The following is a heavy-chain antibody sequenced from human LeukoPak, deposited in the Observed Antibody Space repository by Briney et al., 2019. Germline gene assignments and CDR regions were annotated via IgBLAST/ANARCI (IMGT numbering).Heavy chain of an antibody. CDR1: GFTFDDYA. CDR2: ISWNSGSI. Sequence: GGSLRLSCAASGFTFDDYAMHWVRQAPGKGLEWVSGISWNSGSIGYADSVKGRFTISRDNAKNSLYLQMNSLRAEDTALYYCAKASGSWYPVILDWFDPWGQGTLVTVSS. J-gene: IGHJ5*02. CDR3: AKASGSWYPVILDWFDP. D-gene: IGHD6-13*01. V-gene: IGHV3-9*01.